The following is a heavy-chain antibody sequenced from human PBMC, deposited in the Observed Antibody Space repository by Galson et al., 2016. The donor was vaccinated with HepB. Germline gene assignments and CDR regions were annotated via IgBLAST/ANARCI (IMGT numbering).Heavy chain of an antibody. Sequence: SLRLSCAASGFTFSGYSMNWVRQAPGKGLEWVSSISSSSRYIYYADSVKGRFTISRDNAKNSLYLQMNSLRAEDTAVYYCAREGYCSSPTGYPLDYWGQGTLVTVSS. CDR2: ISSSSRYI. J-gene: IGHJ4*02. CDR1: GFTFSGYS. V-gene: IGHV3-21*01. CDR3: AREGYCSSPTGYPLDY. D-gene: IGHD2-2*01.